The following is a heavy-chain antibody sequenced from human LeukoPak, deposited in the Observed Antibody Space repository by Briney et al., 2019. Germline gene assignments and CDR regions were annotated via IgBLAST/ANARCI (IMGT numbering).Heavy chain of an antibody. CDR2: IYYSAST. CDR3: AKDLVGSSLKASGWYLGYFAY. V-gene: IGHV4-39*07. J-gene: IGHJ4*02. Sequence: SETLSLTCTVSGGSISSSSYYWGWIRQPPGKGLDGIGNIYYSASTYYNPSLSIRVTISVDTSKNQFSLQLSSVTAADTAVYYCAKDLVGSSLKASGWYLGYFAYWGQGTLVTVSS. CDR1: GGSISSSSYY. D-gene: IGHD6-13*01.